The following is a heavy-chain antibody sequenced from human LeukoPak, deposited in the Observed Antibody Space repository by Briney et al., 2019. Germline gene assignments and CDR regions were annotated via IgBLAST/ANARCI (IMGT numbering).Heavy chain of an antibody. Sequence: SETLSLTCAVSGGSISSYYWSWIRQAPGKGLEWIGYIYYSGSTNYNPSLKSRVTISVDTSKNQFSLKLSSVTAADTAVYYCARGSESTGPFDYWGQGTLVTVSS. CDR1: GGSISSYY. CDR2: IYYSGST. J-gene: IGHJ4*02. CDR3: ARGSESTGPFDY. D-gene: IGHD3-3*01. V-gene: IGHV4-59*01.